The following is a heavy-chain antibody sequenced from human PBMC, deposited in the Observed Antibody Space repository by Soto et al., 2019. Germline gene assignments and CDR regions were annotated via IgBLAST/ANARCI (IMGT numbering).Heavy chain of an antibody. CDR1: GESFSAYY. V-gene: IGHV4-34*01. CDR2: INHSGST. J-gene: IGHJ4*02. Sequence: LSLTCAVYGESFSAYYGTWIRQPTGKGLEWIGEINHSGSTNYNPSLKSRVTISVDTSKNQFSLKLSSVTAADTAVYYCAKGDTGGSVDNWGQGTLVTVSS. CDR3: AKGDTGGSVDN. D-gene: IGHD2-15*01.